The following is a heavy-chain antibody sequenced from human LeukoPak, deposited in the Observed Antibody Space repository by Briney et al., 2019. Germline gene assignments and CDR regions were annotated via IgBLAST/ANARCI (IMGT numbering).Heavy chain of an antibody. D-gene: IGHD3-10*01. CDR1: GFTFSSYA. CDR2: ISGNGGST. V-gene: IGHV3-64*01. CDR3: ATGYYYGSGDDAFDI. Sequence: GGSLRLSCAASGFTFSSYAMHWVRQAPGKGLEYVSAISGNGGSTYYANSVKGRFTISRDNSKNTLYLQMGSLRAEDMAVYYCATGYYYGSGDDAFDIWDQGTMVTVSS. J-gene: IGHJ3*02.